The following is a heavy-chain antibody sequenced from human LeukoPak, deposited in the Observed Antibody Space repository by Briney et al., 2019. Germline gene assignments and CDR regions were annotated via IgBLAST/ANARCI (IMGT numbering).Heavy chain of an antibody. J-gene: IGHJ4*02. CDR2: IYYSGST. Sequence: ETLSLTCTVSGGSISSYYWSWIRQPPGKGLEWIGYIYYSGSTNYSPSLKSRVTISVETSKNQFSLKLSSVTAADTAVYYCARHAYLVSGYSQFDYWGQGTLVTVSS. V-gene: IGHV4-59*08. D-gene: IGHD3-22*01. CDR3: ARHAYLVSGYSQFDY. CDR1: GGSISSYY.